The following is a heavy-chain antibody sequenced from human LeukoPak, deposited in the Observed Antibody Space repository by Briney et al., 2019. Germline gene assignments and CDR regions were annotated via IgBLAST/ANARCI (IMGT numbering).Heavy chain of an antibody. CDR2: ISAYNGNT. CDR3: TRYEGSGWYYFDY. V-gene: IGHV1-18*01. Sequence: ASVKVSCKASGGTFSSYAISWVRQAPGQGLEWMGWISAYNGNTNYAQKLQGRVTMTTDTSTSTAYMELRSLRSDDTAVYYCTRYEGSGWYYFDYWGQGTLVTVSS. D-gene: IGHD6-19*01. CDR1: GGTFSSYA. J-gene: IGHJ4*02.